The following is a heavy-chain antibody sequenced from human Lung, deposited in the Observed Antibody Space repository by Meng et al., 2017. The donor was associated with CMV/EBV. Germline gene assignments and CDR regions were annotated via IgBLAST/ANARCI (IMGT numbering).Heavy chain of an antibody. Sequence: GLGVGAGGGVVQPGVCLCLSWSVSGFTFTSYGMHWVRKAAGKGLEWVAFIRYDESDKYYGESVKGRLTISRDTSRNTLDLQMNSLRPEDTGVYYCAKDDPVLHQWGQGTLVTVSS. CDR2: IRYDESDK. V-gene: IGHV3-30*02. J-gene: IGHJ4*02. CDR3: AKDDPVLHQ. CDR1: GFTFTSYG.